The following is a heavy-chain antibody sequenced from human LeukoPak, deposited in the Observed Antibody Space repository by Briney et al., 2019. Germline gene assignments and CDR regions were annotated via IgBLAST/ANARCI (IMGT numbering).Heavy chain of an antibody. CDR3: AKELAATGFDY. J-gene: IGHJ4*02. CDR2: ISYDGSNK. D-gene: IGHD1-1*01. CDR1: GFTVSSNY. V-gene: IGHV3-30*18. Sequence: GGSLRLSCAASGFTVSSNYMSWVRQAPGKGLEWVAVISYDGSNKYYADSVKGRFTISRDNSKNTLYLQMSSLRAEDTAVYYCAKELAATGFDYWGQGTLVTVSS.